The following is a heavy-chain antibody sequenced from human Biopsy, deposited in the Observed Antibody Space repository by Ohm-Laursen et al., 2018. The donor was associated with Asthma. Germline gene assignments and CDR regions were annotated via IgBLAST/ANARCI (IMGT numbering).Heavy chain of an antibody. Sequence: TLSLTCTASGGSVSSGSYYWSWIRQPPGKGLAWVRYISYSGSTDYNPSLKSRLTISMDTSKNQFSLKLSSVTAADTAVYFCARVPTTLRYFDLWGRGTLVTVSS. CDR2: ISYSGST. CDR3: ARVPTTLRYFDL. D-gene: IGHD2-15*01. CDR1: GGSVSSGSYY. V-gene: IGHV4-61*01. J-gene: IGHJ2*01.